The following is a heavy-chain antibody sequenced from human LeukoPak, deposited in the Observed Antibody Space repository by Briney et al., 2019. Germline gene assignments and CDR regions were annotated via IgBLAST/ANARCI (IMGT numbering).Heavy chain of an antibody. D-gene: IGHD3-22*01. CDR2: IKQDGSEK. CDR3: ARTRITMIVGLASRFDY. CDR1: GFTFTDYA. V-gene: IGHV3-7*01. Sequence: GGSLRLSCAASGFTFTDYAMSWVRQAPGKGLEWVANIKQDGSEKYYVDSVKGRFTISRDNAKNSLYLQMNSLRAEDTAVYYCARTRITMIVGLASRFDYWGQGTLVTVSS. J-gene: IGHJ4*02.